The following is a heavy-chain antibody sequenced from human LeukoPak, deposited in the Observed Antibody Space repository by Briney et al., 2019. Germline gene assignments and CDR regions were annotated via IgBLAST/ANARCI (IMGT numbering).Heavy chain of an antibody. D-gene: IGHD1-26*01. V-gene: IGHV4-59*01. CDR3: ARGLRVGNTGYYFDY. CDR1: SGSISSYY. Sequence: SETLSLTCTVSSGSISSYYWSWIRQPPGKGLECIGYIYYSGSPNYNPSLKSRATISVDASKNQFSLRLNSVTAADTAVYYCARGLRVGNTGYYFDYWGQGSLVTVSS. CDR2: IYYSGSP. J-gene: IGHJ4*02.